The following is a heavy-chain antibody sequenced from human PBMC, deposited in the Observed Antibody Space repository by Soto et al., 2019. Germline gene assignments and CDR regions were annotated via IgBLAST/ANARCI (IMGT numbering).Heavy chain of an antibody. J-gene: IGHJ3*02. CDR1: GFTFTESG. Sequence: QMQLVQSGPEVKKPGTSVKVSCKASGFTFTESGLQWVRQARGQRLEWIGWIVAGSGNTHYAQKFQERVTITRDMXTXXSYMELSSLRSEDTALYYCAADSDLVVAWRYGFDIWGQGTMVTVSS. CDR2: IVAGSGNT. D-gene: IGHD2-15*01. V-gene: IGHV1-58*01. CDR3: AADSDLVVAWRYGFDI.